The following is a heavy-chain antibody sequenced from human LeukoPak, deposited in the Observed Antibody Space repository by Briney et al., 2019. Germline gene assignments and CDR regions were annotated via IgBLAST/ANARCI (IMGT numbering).Heavy chain of an antibody. D-gene: IGHD3-22*01. CDR2: ISGSGGST. CDR1: GFSFSDYA. Sequence: GGSLRLSCAASGFSFSDYAMNWVRQAPGKGLEWVSAISGSGGSTYYADSVKGRFTISRDNSKNTLYLQMNSLRAEDTAVYYCAKPRKGSSGYYYFDYWGQGTLVTVSS. V-gene: IGHV3-23*01. CDR3: AKPRKGSSGYYYFDY. J-gene: IGHJ4*02.